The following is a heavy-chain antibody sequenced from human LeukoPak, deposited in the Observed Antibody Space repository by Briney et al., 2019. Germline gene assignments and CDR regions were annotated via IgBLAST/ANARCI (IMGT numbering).Heavy chain of an antibody. CDR1: GYTFTGYY. CDR2: INPNSGGT. CDR3: ARRSNYDFWSGYYTNYYYYMDV. V-gene: IGHV1-2*06. Sequence: ASVKVSCKASGYTFTGYYMHWVRQAPGQGLEWMGRINPNSGGTNYAQKFQGRVTMTTNTSTSTAYMELRSLRSDDTAVYYCARRSNYDFWSGYYTNYYYYMDVWGKGTTVTVSS. D-gene: IGHD3-3*01. J-gene: IGHJ6*03.